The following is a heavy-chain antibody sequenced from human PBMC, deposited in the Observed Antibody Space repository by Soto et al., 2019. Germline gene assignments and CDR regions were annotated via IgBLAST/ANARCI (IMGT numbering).Heavy chain of an antibody. J-gene: IGHJ4*02. D-gene: IGHD3-22*01. CDR1: GFTFSSYS. CDR2: ISSSSSTI. CDR3: ARDRAPHYYDSSGYFDY. V-gene: IGHV3-48*02. Sequence: GGSLRLSCAASGFTFSSYSMSWVRQAPGKGLEWVSYISSSSSTIYYADSVKGRFTISRDNAKNSLYLQMNSLRDEDTAVYYCARDRAPHYYDSSGYFDYWGQGTLVTVSS.